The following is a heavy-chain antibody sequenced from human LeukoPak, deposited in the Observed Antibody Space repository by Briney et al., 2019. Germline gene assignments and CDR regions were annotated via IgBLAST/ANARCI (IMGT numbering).Heavy chain of an antibody. J-gene: IGHJ4*02. V-gene: IGHV4-59*01. CDR3: ARTRGGTYWYYSDY. Sequence: SETLSLTCTVSGGSISSYYWSWIRQPPGKGLEWIGYIYYSGSTNYNPSLKSRVTISVDTSKNQFSLKLSSVTAADTAVYYCARTRGGTYWYYSDYWGQGTLVTVSS. CDR1: GGSISSYY. CDR2: IYYSGST. D-gene: IGHD1-26*01.